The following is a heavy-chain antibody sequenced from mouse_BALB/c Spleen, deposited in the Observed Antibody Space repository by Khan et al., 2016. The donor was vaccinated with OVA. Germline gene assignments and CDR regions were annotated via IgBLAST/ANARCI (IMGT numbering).Heavy chain of an antibody. D-gene: IGHD2-10*01. V-gene: IGHV2-6-1*01. J-gene: IGHJ4*01. Sequence: QVQLKESGPGLVAPSQSLSITCTISGFSLTNYGIHWVRQPPGKGLEWLALMWSDGSTTYNSALKSRLTISKDKSKSQVFLKMNSLQTDDTAMYLWARQPYKNYNVMDYWGQGTSVTVSS. CDR2: MWSDGST. CDR1: GFSLTNYG. CDR3: ARQPYKNYNVMDY.